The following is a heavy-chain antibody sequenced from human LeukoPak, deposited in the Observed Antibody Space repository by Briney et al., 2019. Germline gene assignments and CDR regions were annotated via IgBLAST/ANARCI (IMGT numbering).Heavy chain of an antibody. D-gene: IGHD3-22*01. CDR3: ARDYYDSSGHYYDAFDI. J-gene: IGHJ3*02. V-gene: IGHV1-18*01. Sequence: GASVKVSCKASGYTFTSYGISWVRQAPGQGLEWMGWINTYNGNTNYAQKLQGRVTMTTDTSTNTAYMELRSLRSDDTAVYYCARDYYDSSGHYYDAFDIWGQGTMVTVSS. CDR2: INTYNGNT. CDR1: GYTFTSYG.